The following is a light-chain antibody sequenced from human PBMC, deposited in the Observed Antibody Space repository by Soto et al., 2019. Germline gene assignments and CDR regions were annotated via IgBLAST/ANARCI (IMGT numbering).Light chain of an antibody. J-gene: IGKJ5*01. V-gene: IGKV3-15*01. Sequence: ELVLTQSPATLSVSPGERATLSCRASQRVGSNFLAWYQQKPGQAPRLLIYGISARAIGVPDRFSGSGSGTEFTLTISSLQSQDFAVYYCQQYTSWPITFGQGTRLVIK. CDR2: GIS. CDR3: QQYTSWPIT. CDR1: QRVGSN.